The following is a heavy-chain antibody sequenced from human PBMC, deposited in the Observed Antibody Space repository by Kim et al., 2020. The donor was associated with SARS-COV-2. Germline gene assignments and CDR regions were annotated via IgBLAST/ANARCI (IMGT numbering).Heavy chain of an antibody. V-gene: IGHV4-34*01. D-gene: IGHD4-17*01. Sequence: NPSLKSRVTISVDTSKNQFSLKLSSVTAADTAVYYCARGRSATVVPYFDYWGQGTLVTVSS. CDR3: ARGRSATVVPYFDY. J-gene: IGHJ4*02.